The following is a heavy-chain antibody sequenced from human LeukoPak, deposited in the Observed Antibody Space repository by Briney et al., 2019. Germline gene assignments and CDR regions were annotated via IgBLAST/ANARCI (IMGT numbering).Heavy chain of an antibody. V-gene: IGHV3-7*01. CDR3: VRYYDPPVGDAFDI. D-gene: IGHD3-22*01. Sequence: GGSLRLSCVASGFTFGGDWMSWVRQAPGKGLEWVANIKPDGTEKYYVDPVKGRFTISRDNAKNSLYLQLNSLRAEDTAVYYCVRYYDPPVGDAFDIWGPGTMVTVSS. CDR1: GFTFGGDW. J-gene: IGHJ3*02. CDR2: IKPDGTEK.